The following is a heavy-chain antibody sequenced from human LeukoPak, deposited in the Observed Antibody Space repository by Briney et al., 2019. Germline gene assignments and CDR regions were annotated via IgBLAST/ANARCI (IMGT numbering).Heavy chain of an antibody. D-gene: IGHD1-26*01. Sequence: SVKVSCKASGGTFSSYAISWVRQAPGQGLEWMGRIIPILGIANYAQKFQGRVTITADKSTSTAYMELSSLRSEGTAVYYCAKAKVGATLPSDYWGQGTLVTVSS. CDR3: AKAKVGATLPSDY. J-gene: IGHJ4*02. CDR2: IIPILGIA. CDR1: GGTFSSYA. V-gene: IGHV1-69*04.